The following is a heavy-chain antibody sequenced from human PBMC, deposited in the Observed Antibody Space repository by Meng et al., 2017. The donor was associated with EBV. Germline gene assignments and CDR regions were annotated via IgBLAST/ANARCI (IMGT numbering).Heavy chain of an antibody. D-gene: IGHD3-22*01. CDR3: ARDRGGYYDSSGSDAD. J-gene: IGHJ4*02. Sequence: QVQLQESGPGLVKPSGTLSLTCAVAGGSISSSNWWSWVRQPPGKGLEWGGEIYHSGSTNYNPSLKSRVTISVDKSKNQFSLKLSSVTAADTAVYYCARDRGGYYDSSGSDADCGQGTLCSVSS. CDR2: IYHSGST. V-gene: IGHV4-4*02. CDR1: GGSISSSNW.